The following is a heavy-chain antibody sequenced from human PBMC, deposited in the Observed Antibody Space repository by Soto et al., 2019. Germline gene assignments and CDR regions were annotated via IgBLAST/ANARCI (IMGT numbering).Heavy chain of an antibody. Sequence: SVKVSCKASGGTFSSYTISWVRQAPGQGLEWMGRIIPILGIANYAQKFQGRVTITADKSTSTAYMELSSLRSEDTAVYYCADGRGGSGSYYKRYYYYGMDVWGQGTKVTVSS. V-gene: IGHV1-69*02. J-gene: IGHJ6*02. D-gene: IGHD3-10*01. CDR3: ADGRGGSGSYYKRYYYYGMDV. CDR1: GGTFSSYT. CDR2: IIPILGIA.